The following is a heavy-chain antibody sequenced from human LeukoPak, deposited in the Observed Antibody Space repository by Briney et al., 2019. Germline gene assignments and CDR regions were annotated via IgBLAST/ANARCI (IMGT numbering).Heavy chain of an antibody. V-gene: IGHV3-64*01. J-gene: IGHJ6*03. CDR2: ISSSGGST. D-gene: IGHD1-26*01. CDR3: ARNYYAPDYYYMDV. CDR1: GFTFSSYA. Sequence: GGSLRLSCAASGFTFSSYAMHWVRQAPGKGLDYVSAISSSGGSTYYANSVKGRFTISRDNSKNTLYLQMGSLRTEDMAVYYCARNYYAPDYYYMDVWGKGTTVTISS.